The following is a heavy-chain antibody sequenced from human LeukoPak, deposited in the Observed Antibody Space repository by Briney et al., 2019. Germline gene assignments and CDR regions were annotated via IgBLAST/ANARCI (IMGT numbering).Heavy chain of an antibody. J-gene: IGHJ4*02. CDR2: IWSDGSQT. CDR1: GFRFSGDA. Sequence: PGGSLRLSCAASGFRFSGDAIHWVRQAPGKGVEWVALIWSDGSQTKYAGSVKGRFTVSRDNSRNTAVLQMSRLTVEDTAVYYCAGAAGLGNYLIDYWGEGTLVTVSS. CDR3: AGAAGLGNYLIDY. V-gene: IGHV3-33*01. D-gene: IGHD3-16*01.